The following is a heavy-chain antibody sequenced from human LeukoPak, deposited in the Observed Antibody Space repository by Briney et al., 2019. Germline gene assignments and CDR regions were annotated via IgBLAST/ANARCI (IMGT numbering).Heavy chain of an antibody. J-gene: IGHJ4*02. Sequence: ASVKVSCKASGYTFTSYYMHWVRQAPGQGLEWMGIINPSGGSTSYAQKFQGRVTMTRDTSTSTVYMELSSLRSEDTAVYYCAREGDDYGDYRYFDYWGPGTLVTVSS. CDR3: AREGDDYGDYRYFDY. CDR1: GYTFTSYY. V-gene: IGHV1-46*01. D-gene: IGHD4-17*01. CDR2: INPSGGST.